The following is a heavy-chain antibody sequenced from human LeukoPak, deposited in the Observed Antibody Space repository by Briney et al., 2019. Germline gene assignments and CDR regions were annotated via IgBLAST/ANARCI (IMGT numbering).Heavy chain of an antibody. D-gene: IGHD3-16*01. CDR2: IYSGGST. Sequence: GGSLRLSCAASGFTVSSNYMSWVRQAPGKGLEWVSVIYSGGSTYYADSVKGRFTISRHNSKNTLYLQMNSLRAEDTAVYYCAREYGGIYSNAYYYWGQGTLVSVSS. J-gene: IGHJ4*02. V-gene: IGHV3-53*04. CDR1: GFTVSSNY. CDR3: AREYGGIYSNAYYY.